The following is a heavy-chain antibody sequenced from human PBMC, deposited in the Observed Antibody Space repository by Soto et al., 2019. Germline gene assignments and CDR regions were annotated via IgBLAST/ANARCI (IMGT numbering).Heavy chain of an antibody. CDR1: GFTFSSYG. D-gene: IGHD3-10*01. CDR3: AKGIYGSGSSIDY. Sequence: VGSLRLSCAASGFTFSSYGMHWVRQAPGKGLEWVAVISYDGSNKYYADSVKGRFTISRDNSKNTLYLQMNSLRAEDTAVYYCAKGIYGSGSSIDYWGQGTLVTVSS. CDR2: ISYDGSNK. J-gene: IGHJ4*02. V-gene: IGHV3-30*18.